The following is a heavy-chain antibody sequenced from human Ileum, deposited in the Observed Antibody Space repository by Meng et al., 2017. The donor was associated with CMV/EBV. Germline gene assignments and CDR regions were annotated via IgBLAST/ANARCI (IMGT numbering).Heavy chain of an antibody. J-gene: IGHJ4*02. CDR2: INLNSGVI. V-gene: IGHV1-2*02. D-gene: IGHD7-27*01. CDR3: AREHWVYDY. CDR1: VKIVTGYY. Sequence: MPGVSSGTALKKSGYSVKVSCKAWVKIVTGYYMHWVGQDPAQGLEWVGCINLNSGVIDFAQKFQGRITLTRDTSITTDSMELTRLIYDDTAVYYCAREHWVYDYWGQGTLVTVSS.